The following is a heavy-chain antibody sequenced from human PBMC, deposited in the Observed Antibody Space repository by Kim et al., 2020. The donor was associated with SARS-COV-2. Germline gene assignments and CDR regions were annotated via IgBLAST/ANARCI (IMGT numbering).Heavy chain of an antibody. CDR3: ARDVV. V-gene: IGHV3-7*03. J-gene: IGHJ4*02. CDR2: IKEDGSET. Sequence: IKEDGSETALGESVKGRFTISRDSAKNSLYLQMNNLRAEDTAVYYCARDVVWGQGTLVTISS.